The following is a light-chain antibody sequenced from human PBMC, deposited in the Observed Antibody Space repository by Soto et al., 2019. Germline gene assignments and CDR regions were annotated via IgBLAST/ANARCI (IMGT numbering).Light chain of an antibody. CDR2: VGTGGIVG. Sequence: QSVLTQPPSASASLGASVTLTCTLSSGYTNYKVEWYQQRPGKGPRFVMRVGTGGIVGSKGDGIPDRFSVLGSGLNRYLTIKNIQEEDEGDYHCGADHGSGSDFLWVSGGGTKVTVL. J-gene: IGLJ3*02. CDR1: SGYTNYK. CDR3: GADHGSGSDFLWV. V-gene: IGLV9-49*01.